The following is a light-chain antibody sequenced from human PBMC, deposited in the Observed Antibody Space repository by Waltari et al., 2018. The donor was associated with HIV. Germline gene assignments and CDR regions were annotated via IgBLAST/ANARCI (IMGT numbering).Light chain of an antibody. CDR3: QQYYSSPLT. CDR2: WAS. V-gene: IGKV4-1*01. CDR1: QSVFFGSNNKNY. J-gene: IGKJ4*01. Sequence: IVMTQSPDSLTVSLGERATINCKSSQSVFFGSNNKNYLAWYQQKPGQPPKLLFYWASTRESGVPDRFSVRGSGTDFTLTISSLRTEDVAVYYCQQYYSSPLTFGGGTKVEI.